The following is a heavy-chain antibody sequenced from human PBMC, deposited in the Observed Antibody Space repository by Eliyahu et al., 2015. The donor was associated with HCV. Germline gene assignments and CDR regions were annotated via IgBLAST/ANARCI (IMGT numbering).Heavy chain of an antibody. CDR3: ASLFRGNVVQGNF. V-gene: IGHV4-39*01. CDR2: IYYNGRT. J-gene: IGHJ4*02. D-gene: IGHD3-10*02. Sequence: QLQLQESGPGLVKPSETLSLXCTVAGGXXSSSGYSWGXXRQAPGKGPEXIASIYYNGRTFYNPSLKSRVTVSLDTSNNKFSLNLRSVTAADTTVYYCASLFRGNVVQGNFWGQGISVTVSS. CDR1: GGXXSSSGYS.